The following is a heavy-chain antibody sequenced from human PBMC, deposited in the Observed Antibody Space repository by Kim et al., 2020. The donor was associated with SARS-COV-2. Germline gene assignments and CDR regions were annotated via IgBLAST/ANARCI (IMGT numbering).Heavy chain of an antibody. D-gene: IGHD6-19*01. CDR1: GFTFSSHW. CDR2: INSNGSTT. CDR3: ARRQFISGGYYFDY. V-gene: IGHV3-74*01. J-gene: IGHJ4*02. Sequence: GGSLRLSCAASGFTFSSHWMHWVRQAPGKGLVWVSRINSNGSTTSYGDSVKGRFTISRDNAKNTLYLQMNSLRDEDTAVYYCARRQFISGGYYFDYWGQGTLVTVSS.